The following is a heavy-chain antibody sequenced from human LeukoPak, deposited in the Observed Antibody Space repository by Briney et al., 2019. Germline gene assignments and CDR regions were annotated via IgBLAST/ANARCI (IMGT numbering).Heavy chain of an antibody. Sequence: GGSLRLSCAASGFTFSSYSMNWVRQAPGKGLEWVSYISSSSSTIYYADSVKGRFTISRDNAKNSLYLQMNSLRAEDTAVYYCASSTVTAFAYYYYGMDVWGQGTTVTVSS. CDR3: ASSTVTAFAYYYYGMDV. J-gene: IGHJ6*02. V-gene: IGHV3-48*01. CDR1: GFTFSSYS. CDR2: ISSSSSTI. D-gene: IGHD4-17*01.